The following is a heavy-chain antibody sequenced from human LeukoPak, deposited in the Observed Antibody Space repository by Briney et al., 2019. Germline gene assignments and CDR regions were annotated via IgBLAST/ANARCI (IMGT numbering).Heavy chain of an antibody. J-gene: IGHJ4*02. V-gene: IGHV4-34*01. Sequence: PSETLSLTCAVYGGSFSGYYWSWIRQPPGKGLEWIGEINHSGSTNYNPSLKSRVTISVDTSKNQFSLKLSSVTAADTAVYYCASPPFGELGMFDYWGQGTLVTVSS. CDR3: ASPPFGELGMFDY. D-gene: IGHD3-10*01. CDR1: GGSFSGYY. CDR2: INHSGST.